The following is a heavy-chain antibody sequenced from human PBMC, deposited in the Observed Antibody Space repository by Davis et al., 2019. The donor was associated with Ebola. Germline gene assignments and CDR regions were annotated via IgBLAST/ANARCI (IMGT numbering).Heavy chain of an antibody. D-gene: IGHD3-10*01. CDR3: ARGLWDSYGSGLPKYFDI. CDR2: LYSGGST. Sequence: GESLKISCAASGFTVSSNYMSWVRQAPGKGLEWVQVLYSGGSTYYADPVKGRFTISRDNSKNTVYLQMNSLRPEDTAVYYCARGLWDSYGSGLPKYFDIWGQGTSVTVAS. J-gene: IGHJ4*02. V-gene: IGHV3-53*05. CDR1: GFTVSSNY.